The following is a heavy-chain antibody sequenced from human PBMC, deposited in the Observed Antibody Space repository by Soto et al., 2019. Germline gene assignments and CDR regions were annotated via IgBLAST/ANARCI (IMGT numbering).Heavy chain of an antibody. D-gene: IGHD6-13*01. J-gene: IGHJ5*01. CDR1: GGSVSTCA. V-gene: IGHV1-2*02. Sequence: GSVKVCWKASGGSVSTCAISWVRQAPGQGLEWMGWINPNSGGTNYAQKFQGRVTMTRDTSISTAYMELSRLRSDDTAVYSCARGRGYSSSWYASWGQGTLVTVSS. CDR2: INPNSGGT. CDR3: ARGRGYSSSWYAS.